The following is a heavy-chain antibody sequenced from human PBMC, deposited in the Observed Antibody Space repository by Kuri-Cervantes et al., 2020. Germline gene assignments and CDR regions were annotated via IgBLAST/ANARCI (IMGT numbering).Heavy chain of an antibody. V-gene: IGHV3-23*01. CDR2: ISGSGGST. J-gene: IGHJ4*02. CDR1: GFTFSSYA. Sequence: GESLKISCAASGFTFSSYAMSWVRQAPGKGLEWVSAISGSGGSTYYADSVKGRFTISRDNSKNTLYLQMNSLRAEDTAVYYCAKAAWGANDYWGQETLVTVSS. CDR3: AKAAWGANDY. D-gene: IGHD3-16*01.